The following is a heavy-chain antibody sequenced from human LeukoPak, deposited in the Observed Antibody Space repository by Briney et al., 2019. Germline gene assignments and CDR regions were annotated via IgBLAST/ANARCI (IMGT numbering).Heavy chain of an antibody. J-gene: IGHJ6*03. CDR2: MNPNSGNT. CDR1: GGTFSSYA. V-gene: IGHV1-8*03. CDR3: ARGRSGYRYYYYYYMDV. Sequence: ASVKVSCKASGGTFSSYAISWVRQATGQGLEWMGWMNPNSGNTGYAQKFQGRVTITRNTSTSTAYMELSSLRSEDTAVYYCARGRSGYRYYYYYYMDVWGKGTTVTVSS. D-gene: IGHD3-22*01.